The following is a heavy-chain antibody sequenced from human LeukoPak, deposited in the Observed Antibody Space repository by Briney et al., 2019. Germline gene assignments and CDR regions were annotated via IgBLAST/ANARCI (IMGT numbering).Heavy chain of an antibody. D-gene: IGHD3-10*01. J-gene: IGHJ4*02. CDR1: GYIYTSYA. V-gene: IGHV1-3*01. CDR2: INAGNGKK. Sequence: GSVYVSCKACGYIYTSYAMHWVGQAAGQGVEGMGWINAGNGKKKYLQKFHGRLTITRDTSSSTAYMELSSLRSEDTAVYYCARPSRYGSGSYWGCFDYWGQGTLVTVSS. CDR3: ARPSRYGSGSYWGCFDY.